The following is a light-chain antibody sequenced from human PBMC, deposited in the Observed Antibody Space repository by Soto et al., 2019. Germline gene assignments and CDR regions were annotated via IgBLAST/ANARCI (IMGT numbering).Light chain of an antibody. CDR1: SSDVGSYIL. Sequence: QSALTQPASVSGSPGQSITISCTGTSSDVGSYILVSWYQQHPGKAPKLIIFEVHRRPSGVSDRFSGSKSGNTASLTISGLQAEDEADYYCCSYGGSSNPYVFGSGTKLTVL. CDR3: CSYGGSSNPYV. CDR2: EVH. V-gene: IGLV2-23*02. J-gene: IGLJ1*01.